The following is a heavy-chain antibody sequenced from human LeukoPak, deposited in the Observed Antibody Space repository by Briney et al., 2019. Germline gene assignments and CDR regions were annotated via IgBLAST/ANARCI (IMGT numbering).Heavy chain of an antibody. CDR2: INPNSGGT. J-gene: IGHJ3*02. CDR1: GYTFTDYY. D-gene: IGHD3-10*01. CDR3: ARGRSYGSGSAGTFDI. Sequence: ASVKVSCEASGYTFTDYYMHWVRQAPGQGLEWMGWINPNSGGTNYAQNFQGRVTMTRDTSISTAYMELSSLRSDDTAVYYCARGRSYGSGSAGTFDIWGQGTMVTVSS. V-gene: IGHV1-2*02.